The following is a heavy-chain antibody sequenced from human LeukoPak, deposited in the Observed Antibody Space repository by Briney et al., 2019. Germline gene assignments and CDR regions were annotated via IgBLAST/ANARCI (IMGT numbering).Heavy chain of an antibody. Sequence: ASVKVSCKTSGYSSTNYYIHWLRQAPGQGLEWMGWINPSSGGTEYAQKFQGRVTMTGDTSISTAYMELRRLRSDDTAVYYCARDRGSSWYVDYWGQGTLVTVSS. V-gene: IGHV1-2*02. CDR3: ARDRGSSWYVDY. CDR2: INPSSGGT. D-gene: IGHD6-13*01. CDR1: GYSSTNYY. J-gene: IGHJ4*02.